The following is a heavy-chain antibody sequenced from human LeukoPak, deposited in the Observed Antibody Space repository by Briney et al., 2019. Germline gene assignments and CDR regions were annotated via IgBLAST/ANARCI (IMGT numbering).Heavy chain of an antibody. J-gene: IGHJ2*01. CDR1: GFTFSSYN. Sequence: GGSLRLSCAASGFTFSSYNMNWVRQAPGKGLEWVSSISSSSSYIYYADSVKGRFTISRDNAKNSLYLQMNSLRAEDTAVYYCARDPGNWYFDLWGRGTLVTVSS. D-gene: IGHD1-26*01. CDR3: ARDPGNWYFDL. V-gene: IGHV3-21*01. CDR2: ISSSSSYI.